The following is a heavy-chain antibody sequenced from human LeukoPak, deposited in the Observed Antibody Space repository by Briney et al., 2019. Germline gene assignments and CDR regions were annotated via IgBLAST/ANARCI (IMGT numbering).Heavy chain of an antibody. J-gene: IGHJ4*02. V-gene: IGHV3-21*01. CDR1: GFTFSSYS. D-gene: IGHD3-22*01. CDR3: ASPLNYYDSSALGY. CDR2: ISSSSSYI. Sequence: PGGSLRLSXAASGFTFSSYSMNWVRQAPGKGLEWVSPISSSSSYIYYADSVKGRFTISRDNAKNSLYLQMNSLRAEDTAVYYCASPLNYYDSSALGYWGQGTLVTVSS.